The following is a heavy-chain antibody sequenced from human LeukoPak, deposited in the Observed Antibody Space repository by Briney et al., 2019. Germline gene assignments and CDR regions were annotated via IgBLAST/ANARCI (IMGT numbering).Heavy chain of an antibody. Sequence: GGSLRLSCAASGFTFGSYGMHWVRQAPGKGLEWVAFVSYHGTNKYHADSVKGRFTISRDNSKNTMYLQMNSLRAEDTAVYYCAKVGQRYCSGGSCPDFDNWGQGTLVTVSS. D-gene: IGHD2-15*01. CDR3: AKVGQRYCSGGSCPDFDN. V-gene: IGHV3-30*18. CDR2: VSYHGTNK. J-gene: IGHJ4*02. CDR1: GFTFGSYG.